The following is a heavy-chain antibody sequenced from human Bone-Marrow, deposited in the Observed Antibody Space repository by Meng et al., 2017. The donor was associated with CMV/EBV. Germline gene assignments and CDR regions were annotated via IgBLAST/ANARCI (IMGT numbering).Heavy chain of an antibody. Sequence: ETLSLTCAVSGFTFNNYNMNWVRQAPGKGLEWVSSITSSSSYIYYADSVKGRFTISRDNAKNSLYLQMHSLSADDTAVYYCARQQLVPPYYHYGMDVWGQGTTVTVSS. CDR2: ITSSSSYI. CDR1: GFTFNNYN. J-gene: IGHJ6*02. CDR3: ARQQLVPPYYHYGMDV. D-gene: IGHD6-13*01. V-gene: IGHV3-21*01.